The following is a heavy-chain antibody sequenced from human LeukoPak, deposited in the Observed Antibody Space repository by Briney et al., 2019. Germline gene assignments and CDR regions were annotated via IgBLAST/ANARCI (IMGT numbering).Heavy chain of an antibody. CDR3: ARSSGYTYGSDY. J-gene: IGHJ4*02. CDR1: GVSISSYY. D-gene: IGHD5-18*01. Sequence: SETLSLTRSVSGVSISSYYWSWIRQPPGRGLGWVGYIYFSGRINYNPSLKSRVTISADTSKNPLSLKLSSVSAADTAVYYCARSSGYTYGSDYWGQGTLVTVSS. CDR2: IYFSGRI. V-gene: IGHV4-59*08.